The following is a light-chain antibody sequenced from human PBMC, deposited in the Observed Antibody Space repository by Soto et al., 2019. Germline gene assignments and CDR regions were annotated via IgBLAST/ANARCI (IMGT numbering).Light chain of an antibody. CDR2: GAS. CDR1: QSVSSN. V-gene: IGKV3D-15*01. CDR3: QQYDKWPLT. J-gene: IGKJ4*01. Sequence: ETVMTQSPATLSVSPGERATLYCRASQSVSSNLAWYQQRPGQAPRLLIYGASTRATGIPARFSGSGSGTEFTLTISSLQPEDFAVYYCQQYDKWPLTFGGGTEVESK.